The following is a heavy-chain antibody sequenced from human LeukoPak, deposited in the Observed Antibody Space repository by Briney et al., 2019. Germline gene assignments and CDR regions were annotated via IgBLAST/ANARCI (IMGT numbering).Heavy chain of an antibody. V-gene: IGHV3-66*02. CDR1: GFIVSSSY. CDR3: ARGRVGTTTCFDY. D-gene: IGHD1-26*01. J-gene: IGHJ4*02. CDR2: IYSGGST. Sequence: GGSLRLSCAASGFIVSSSYMTWVRQAAGDGLGWVPVIYSGGSTYYADSAKGRFTISRDSSKTTLYRQMNSLRAVDTAVYYCARGRVGTTTCFDYWGQGTLVTVSS.